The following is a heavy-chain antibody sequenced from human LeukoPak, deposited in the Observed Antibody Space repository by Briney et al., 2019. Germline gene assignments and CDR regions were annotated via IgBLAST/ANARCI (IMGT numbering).Heavy chain of an antibody. CDR2: IIGSGSST. CDR3: AKGATPFDYGGNSVY. Sequence: GGSLRLSCTASGFTFSSCAMSWVRQAPGKGLEWVSGIIGSGSSTYYADSVKGRFTISRDNSKNMLYLQVNSLRAEDRAVYYCAKGATPFDYGGNSVYWGQGTLVTVSS. D-gene: IGHD4-17*01. J-gene: IGHJ4*02. CDR1: GFTFSSCA. V-gene: IGHV3-23*01.